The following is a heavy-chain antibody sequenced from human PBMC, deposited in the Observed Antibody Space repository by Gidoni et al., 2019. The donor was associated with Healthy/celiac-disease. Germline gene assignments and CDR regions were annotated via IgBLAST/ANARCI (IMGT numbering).Heavy chain of an antibody. D-gene: IGHD2-2*01. Sequence: EVQLVESGGGLVQPGGSLRLSCAASGFTFSSHWMSWVRQAPGKGLEWVANIKQDGSEKYYVDSVKGRFTISRDNAKNSLYLQMNSLRAEDTAVYYCARVSPTIVVVPAAPFDYWGQGTLVTVSS. CDR1: GFTFSSHW. V-gene: IGHV3-7*03. CDR2: IKQDGSEK. CDR3: ARVSPTIVVVPAAPFDY. J-gene: IGHJ4*02.